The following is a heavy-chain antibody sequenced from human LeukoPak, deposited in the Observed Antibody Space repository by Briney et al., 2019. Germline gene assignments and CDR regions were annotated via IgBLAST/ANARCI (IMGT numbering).Heavy chain of an antibody. D-gene: IGHD3-10*01. V-gene: IGHV1-69*01. CDR1: GGTFSSYA. CDR3: ARGWFGELFPQPFDY. Sequence: ASVKVSCKASGGTFSSYAISWVRQAPGQGLEWMGGIIPIFGTANYAQKFRGRVTITADESTSTAYMELSSLRSEDTAVYYCARGWFGELFPQPFDYWGQGTLVTVSS. CDR2: IIPIFGTA. J-gene: IGHJ4*02.